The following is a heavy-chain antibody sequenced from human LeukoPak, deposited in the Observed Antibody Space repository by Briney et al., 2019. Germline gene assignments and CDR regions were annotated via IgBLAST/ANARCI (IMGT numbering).Heavy chain of an antibody. V-gene: IGHV4-34*01. Sequence: SETLSLTCAVYGGSFSGYYWNWIRQPPGKGLEWIGEINHSGSTNYNPSLKSRVTISVDTSKNQFSLKLSSVTAADTAVYYCARHDSSTPWYYYYGMDVWGQGTTVTVSS. J-gene: IGHJ6*02. CDR3: ARHDSSTPWYYYYGMDV. D-gene: IGHD3-22*01. CDR1: GGSFSGYY. CDR2: INHSGST.